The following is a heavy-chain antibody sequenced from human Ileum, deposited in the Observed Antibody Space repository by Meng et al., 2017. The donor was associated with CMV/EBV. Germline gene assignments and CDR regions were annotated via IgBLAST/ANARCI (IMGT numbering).Heavy chain of an antibody. V-gene: IGHV7-4-1*02. CDR3: TRGAGAHTAKFDY. CDR2: INTNTGNP. Sequence: QVQLVQSGSALKDPGASVKVPCQTSGYPFISYGINWVREAPGQRLEWMGWINTNTGNPTYVQDFTGRFVFSLDTSVSTAYLQMRSLRAEDTAVYYCTRGAGAHTAKFDYWGQGTLVTVSS. D-gene: IGHD5-18*01. CDR1: GYPFISYG. J-gene: IGHJ4*02.